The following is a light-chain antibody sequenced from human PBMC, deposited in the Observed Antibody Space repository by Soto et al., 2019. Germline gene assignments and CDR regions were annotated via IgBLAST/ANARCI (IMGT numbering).Light chain of an antibody. Sequence: QSVLTQSPSASASLGASVKLTCTLSSGHSNYAIAWHQQQPEKGPRYLMIVTSDGSHTKGDGVPDRFSGSSSGAERYLTISSLQSEDEGDYYCQTWGTGIQRMFGGGTKVTVL. CDR3: QTWGTGIQRM. CDR2: VTSDGSH. CDR1: SGHSNYA. J-gene: IGLJ3*02. V-gene: IGLV4-69*01.